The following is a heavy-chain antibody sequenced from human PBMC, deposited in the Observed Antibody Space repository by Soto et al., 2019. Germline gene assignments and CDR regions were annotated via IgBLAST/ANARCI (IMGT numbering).Heavy chain of an antibody. J-gene: IGHJ4*02. Sequence: EVQLLESGGGLVQPGGSLRLSCPASGFTFSSYAMSWVRQAPGKGLEWVSAISGSGGSTYYADSVKGRFTISRDNSKNTLYLQMNSLRAEDTAVYYCAKTLITMIVVAAPYYFDYWGQGTLVTVSS. V-gene: IGHV3-23*01. CDR3: AKTLITMIVVAAPYYFDY. D-gene: IGHD3-22*01. CDR2: ISGSGGST. CDR1: GFTFSSYA.